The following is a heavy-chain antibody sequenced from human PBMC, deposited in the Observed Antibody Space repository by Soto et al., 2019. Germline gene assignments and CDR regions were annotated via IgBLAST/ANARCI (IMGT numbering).Heavy chain of an antibody. CDR1: GGSISSGGYY. J-gene: IGHJ4*02. CDR3: ARHVNLPLDGTGFES. Sequence: PSETLSLTCTVSGGSISSGGYYWSWIRQHPGKGLEWIGYIYYSGSTYYNPSLKSRVTISVDTSKNQFSLKLSSVTAADTAVYYCARHVNLPLDGTGFESWGRGPLVTVAS. CDR2: IYYSGST. V-gene: IGHV4-31*03. D-gene: IGHD6-19*01.